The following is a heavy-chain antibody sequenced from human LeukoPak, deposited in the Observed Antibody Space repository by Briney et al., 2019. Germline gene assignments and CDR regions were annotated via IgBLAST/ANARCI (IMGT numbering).Heavy chain of an antibody. D-gene: IGHD5-18*01. J-gene: IGHJ6*03. CDR3: ARGGGYSFYYYYMDV. Sequence: SETLSLTCAVYGGSFSGYYWSWIRQPPGKGLEWIGEINHSGSTNYNPSLKSRVTISVDTSKNQFSLKLSSVTAADTAVYYCARGGGYSFYYYYMDVWGKGTTVTVSS. V-gene: IGHV4-34*01. CDR2: INHSGST. CDR1: GGSFSGYY.